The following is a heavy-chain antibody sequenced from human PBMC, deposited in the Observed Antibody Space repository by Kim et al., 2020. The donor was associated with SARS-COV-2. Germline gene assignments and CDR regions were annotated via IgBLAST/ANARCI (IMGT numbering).Heavy chain of an antibody. V-gene: IGHV7-4-1*02. D-gene: IGHD3-22*01. Sequence: YAQGFTGRFVFSLDTSVSTAYLQISSLKAEDTAVYYCARETGDSSERFDYWGQGTLVTVSS. J-gene: IGHJ4*02. CDR3: ARETGDSSERFDY.